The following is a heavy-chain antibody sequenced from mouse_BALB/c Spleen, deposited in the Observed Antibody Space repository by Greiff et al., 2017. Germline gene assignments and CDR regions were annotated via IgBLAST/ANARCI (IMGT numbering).Heavy chain of an antibody. V-gene: IGHV7-3*02. D-gene: IGHD1-1*01. CDR1: GFTFTDYY. CDR2: IRNKANGYTT. Sequence: DVHLVESGGGLVQPGGSLRLSCATSGFTFTDYYMSWVRQPPGKALEWLGFIRNKANGYTTEYSASVKGRFTISRDNSQSILYLQMNTLRAEDSATYYCARDGLLFYAMDYWGQGTSVTVSS. CDR3: ARDGLLFYAMDY. J-gene: IGHJ4*01.